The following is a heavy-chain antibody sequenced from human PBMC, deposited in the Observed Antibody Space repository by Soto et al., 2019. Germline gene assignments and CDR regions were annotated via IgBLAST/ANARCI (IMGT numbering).Heavy chain of an antibody. V-gene: IGHV3-30*03. Sequence: QVQLVESGGGVFQPGRSLRLSREASGFTFSTYHMHWVRKAPGNGLVWVALIAYDGSSKSYADAVKGRFTLSRDNSKNTLVLQMNNLRTEDTAVYYCARGHSLMQLAAFDYWGQGTLGTVSS. D-gene: IGHD5-18*01. CDR1: GFTFSTYH. CDR2: IAYDGSSK. CDR3: ARGHSLMQLAAFDY. J-gene: IGHJ4*02.